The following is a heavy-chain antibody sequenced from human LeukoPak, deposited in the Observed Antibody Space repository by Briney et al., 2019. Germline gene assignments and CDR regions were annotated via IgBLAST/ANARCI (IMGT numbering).Heavy chain of an antibody. V-gene: IGHV4-30-2*01. J-gene: IGHJ4*02. CDR3: ARVPTVGASPGY. D-gene: IGHD1-26*01. CDR2: IYHSGST. Sequence: SETLSLTCAVSGGSISSGGYSWSWIRQPPGKGLEWIGYIYHSGSTYYNPSLKSRVTISVDTSKNQFSLKLSSVTAADTAVYYCARVPTVGASPGYWGQGTLVTVSS. CDR1: GGSISSGGYS.